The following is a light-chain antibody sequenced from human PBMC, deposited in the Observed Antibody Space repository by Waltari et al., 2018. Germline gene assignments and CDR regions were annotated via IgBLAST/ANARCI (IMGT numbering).Light chain of an antibody. CDR2: GND. CDR3: HSHDSSLSAV. J-gene: IGLJ1*01. Sequence: QSVLTPPPSLSGSPGQRVTISCTGTPSTTGPNYDDPWYQQLPATAPRLLIYGNDKRPSGVPDRFSASRSGNSASLAITGLQAEDEADYYCHSHDSSLSAVFGTGTKLTVL. V-gene: IGLV1-40*01. CDR1: PSTTGPNYD.